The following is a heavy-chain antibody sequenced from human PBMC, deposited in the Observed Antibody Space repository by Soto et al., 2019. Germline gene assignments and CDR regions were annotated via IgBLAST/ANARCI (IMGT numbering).Heavy chain of an antibody. Sequence: ASVKVSCKASGYTFTSYYMHWVRQAPGQGLEWMGITNPSGGSTSYAQKFQGRVTMTADTSTATAYMELGSLTSDDTAVYYCARGGERSSDWASTHFYLDYGGKGTRVTASS. CDR2: TNPSGGST. J-gene: IGHJ4*02. V-gene: IGHV1-46*01. D-gene: IGHD3-9*01. CDR3: ARGGERSSDWASTHFYLDY. CDR1: GYTFTSYY.